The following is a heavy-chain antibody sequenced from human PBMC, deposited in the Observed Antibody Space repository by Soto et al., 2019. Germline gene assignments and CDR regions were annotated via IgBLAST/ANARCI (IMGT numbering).Heavy chain of an antibody. CDR2: ISSDEKIK. CDR1: GFIFSNFG. Sequence: GGSLRLSCVASGFIFSNFGMHWVRQPPGKGLEWVAVISSDEKIKQYADSVRGRFAISRDNSKNTLYLQMTSLRAEDTAIYYCARGLRSVLDYWGQGTLVTVSS. V-gene: IGHV3-33*01. D-gene: IGHD6-6*01. CDR3: ARGLRSVLDY. J-gene: IGHJ4*02.